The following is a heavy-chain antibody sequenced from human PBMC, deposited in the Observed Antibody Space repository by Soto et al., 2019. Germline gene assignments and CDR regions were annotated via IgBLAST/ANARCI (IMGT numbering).Heavy chain of an antibody. Sequence: ASVKVSCKASGYTFTAYYIHWVRQAPGQGLEWMGWINPNSGDTDYTQKFQGWVTMTRDTSISTAYMELSRLRSDDTAVYYCATSRISISVAGETECCFDYWGQGTLVTVSS. CDR3: ATSRISISVAGETECCFDY. CDR1: GYTFTAYY. J-gene: IGHJ4*02. V-gene: IGHV1-2*04. D-gene: IGHD6-19*01. CDR2: INPNSGDT.